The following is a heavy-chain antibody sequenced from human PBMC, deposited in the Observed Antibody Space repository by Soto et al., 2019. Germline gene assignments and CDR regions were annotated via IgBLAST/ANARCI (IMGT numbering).Heavy chain of an antibody. J-gene: IGHJ5*02. D-gene: IGHD2-15*01. CDR1: RAFINSGGFY. Sequence: QVQLQESGPGLVKPSQTLSLTCSVSRAFINSGGFYYSWIRQPPGKGLEWLGYIFHSGSSLYNPSLRGRLXPXAXXSRNQLSLHLTSVTAADTAVYYCVRGGIAGHWFDPWGQGILVTVSS. V-gene: IGHV4-31*03. CDR2: IFHSGSS. CDR3: VRGGIAGHWFDP.